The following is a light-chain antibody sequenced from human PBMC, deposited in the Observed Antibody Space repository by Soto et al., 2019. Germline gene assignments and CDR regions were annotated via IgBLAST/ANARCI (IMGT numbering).Light chain of an antibody. V-gene: IGKV3-11*01. CDR3: QQRSNWPLYT. J-gene: IGKJ2*01. CDR2: DAS. CDR1: QSVSNY. Sequence: EIVLTQSPATLSLSPGERATLSCRASQSVSNYLAWYQQRPGQAPRLLIYDASNRAAGIPARFSGSGSGTEFTLTISSLEPEDFAVYHCQQRSNWPLYTFGQGTKLEIK.